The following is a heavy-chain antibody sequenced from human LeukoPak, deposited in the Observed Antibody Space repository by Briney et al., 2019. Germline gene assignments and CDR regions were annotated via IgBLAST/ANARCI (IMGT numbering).Heavy chain of an antibody. J-gene: IGHJ4*02. CDR1: GYVFTSYG. D-gene: IGHD6-13*01. CDR3: ARGSLGGSSSWDLDN. CDR2: ISTYKSNT. Sequence: GASVKVSCKASGYVFTSYGFHWVRQAPGQGLEWLGWISTYKSNTNYAQRFQDRITLTTDPSTSTAYMELRSVRSDDTAVYYCARGSLGGSSSWDLDNWGQGTLVTVSS. V-gene: IGHV1-18*01.